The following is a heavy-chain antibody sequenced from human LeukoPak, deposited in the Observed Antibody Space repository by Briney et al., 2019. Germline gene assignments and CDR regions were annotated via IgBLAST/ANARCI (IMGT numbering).Heavy chain of an antibody. V-gene: IGHV4-34*01. Sequence: SETLSLTCAVYGGAFSGYYWSWIRQPPGKGLEWIGEINHRGSTNYNPSLKSRVTISVDTSKNQFSLKLSSVTAADTAVYYCARDRDRTGTCYYYGMDVWGKGTTVTVSS. J-gene: IGHJ6*04. D-gene: IGHD1/OR15-1a*01. CDR3: ARDRDRTGTCYYYGMDV. CDR1: GGAFSGYY. CDR2: INHRGST.